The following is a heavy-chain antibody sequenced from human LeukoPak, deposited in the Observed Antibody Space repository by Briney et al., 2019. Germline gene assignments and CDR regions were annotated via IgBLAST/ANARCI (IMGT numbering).Heavy chain of an antibody. CDR2: IYHSGST. D-gene: IGHD1-1*01. J-gene: IGHJ4*02. Sequence: SETLSLTCTVSGGSISSYYWSWIRQPPGKGLEWIGYIYHSGSTNYNPSLKSRVTISVDTSKNQFSLKLSSVTTADTAVYYCARYSATGNYFDYWGQGTLVTVSS. CDR3: ARYSATGNYFDY. V-gene: IGHV4-59*01. CDR1: GGSISSYY.